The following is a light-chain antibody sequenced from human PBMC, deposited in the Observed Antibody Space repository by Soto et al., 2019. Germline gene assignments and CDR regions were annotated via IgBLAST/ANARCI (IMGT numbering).Light chain of an antibody. CDR3: QQFNSYPIT. CDR2: DVS. Sequence: AIQLTQSPSSLSASVGDRVTITCRASQDVRGALAWYQQKPGQAPKILIYDVSRLESGVPSRFSGSSSGTDFTLTISSLQPIDFATYYCQQFNSYPITFGQGTDWRL. V-gene: IGKV1-13*02. J-gene: IGKJ5*01. CDR1: QDVRGA.